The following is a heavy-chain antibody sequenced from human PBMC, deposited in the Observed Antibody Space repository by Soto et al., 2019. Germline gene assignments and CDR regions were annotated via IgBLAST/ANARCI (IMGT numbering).Heavy chain of an antibody. D-gene: IGHD1-26*01. V-gene: IGHV3-30*04. CDR3: ATWEESSFQD. J-gene: IGHJ1*01. CDR1: GFTFNSFT. CDR2: ISHDGSHK. Sequence: QVQLVESGGGVVQPGRSLRLSCAASGFTFNSFTMHWVRQAPGKGLEWVAVISHDGSHKYTADSVKGRFTISRDDHKNTLSLQMHRPRVEDTALYYCATWEESSFQDWGQGTLVTVSS.